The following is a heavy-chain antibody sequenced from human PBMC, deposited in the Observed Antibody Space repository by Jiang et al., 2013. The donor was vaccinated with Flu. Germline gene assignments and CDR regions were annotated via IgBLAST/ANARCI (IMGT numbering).Heavy chain of an antibody. CDR2: INPSGGST. J-gene: IGHJ6*02. Sequence: SGAEVKKPGASVKVSRKASGYTFTSYYMHWVRQAPGQGLEWMGIINPSGGSTSYAQKFQGRVTMTRDTSTSTVYMELSSLRSEDTAVYYCARGAAVRFWSGYYDGVSYYGMDVWGQGTTVTVSS. D-gene: IGHD3-3*01. CDR3: ARGAAVRFWSGYYDGVSYYGMDV. CDR1: GYTFTSYY. V-gene: IGHV1-46*01.